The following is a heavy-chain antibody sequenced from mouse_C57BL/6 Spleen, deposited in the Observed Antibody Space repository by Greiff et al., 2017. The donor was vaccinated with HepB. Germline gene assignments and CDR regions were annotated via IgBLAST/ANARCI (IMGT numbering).Heavy chain of an antibody. Sequence: DVKLVESGGGLVKPGGSLKLSCAASGFTFSDYGMHWVRQAPEKGLEWVAYISSGSSTIYYADTVKGRFTISRDNAKNTLFLQMASMRSEDTAMYYCARGTTMVTTEGFDGWGTGTTVTGSS. V-gene: IGHV5-17*01. J-gene: IGHJ1*03. D-gene: IGHD2-2*01. CDR3: ARGTTMVTTEGFDG. CDR1: GFTFSDYG. CDR2: ISSGSSTI.